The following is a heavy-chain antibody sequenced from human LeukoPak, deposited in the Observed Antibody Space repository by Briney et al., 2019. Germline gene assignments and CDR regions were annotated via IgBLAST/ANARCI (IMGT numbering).Heavy chain of an antibody. V-gene: IGHV3-53*01. CDR2: IYSGDRT. CDR1: GFSVSSNY. J-gene: IGHJ4*02. CDR3: ARDSDIHCSGGRCTNFDY. Sequence: GGSLRLSCAASGFSVSSNYMSWVRQAPGKGLEWVSVIYSGDRTYYADSVKGRFTISRDNAKKSLHLQMNSLRAEDTAVYYCARDSDIHCSGGRCTNFDYWGQGTLVTVSS. D-gene: IGHD2-15*01.